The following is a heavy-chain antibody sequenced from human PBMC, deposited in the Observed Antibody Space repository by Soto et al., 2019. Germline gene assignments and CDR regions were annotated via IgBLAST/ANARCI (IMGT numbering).Heavy chain of an antibody. Sequence: ASVKVSCKASGYTFTSYGISWVRQAPGQGLEWMGWISAYNGNTNYAQKLQGRVTMTTDTSTSTAYMELRSLGSDDTAVYYCARERARWWLALSYYYGMDVWGQGTTVTVSS. CDR2: ISAYNGNT. D-gene: IGHD2-15*01. V-gene: IGHV1-18*04. CDR1: GYTFTSYG. CDR3: ARERARWWLALSYYYGMDV. J-gene: IGHJ6*02.